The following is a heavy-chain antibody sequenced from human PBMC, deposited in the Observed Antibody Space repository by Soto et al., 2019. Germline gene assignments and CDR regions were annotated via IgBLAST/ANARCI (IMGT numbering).Heavy chain of an antibody. D-gene: IGHD1-20*01. CDR1: GYTFSSYY. Sequence: GASVKVSCKASGYTFSSYYMHWVRQAPGQGLEWMGIINPSGGSTSYAQKFQGRVTMTRDTSTSTVYMELSSLRSEDTAVYYCASTITGTPKTRAFDIWGQGTMVTVSS. J-gene: IGHJ3*02. CDR3: ASTITGTPKTRAFDI. V-gene: IGHV1-46*01. CDR2: INPSGGST.